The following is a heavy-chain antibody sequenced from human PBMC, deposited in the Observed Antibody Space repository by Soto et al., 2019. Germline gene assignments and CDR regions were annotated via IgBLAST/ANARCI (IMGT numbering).Heavy chain of an antibody. CDR3: AKKSLGSITLPALYYFDY. J-gene: IGHJ4*02. Sequence: EVQLLESGGGLVQPGGPLRPPGAAPDSTFGTLPLTWVAKAPGRGLGGVSVISGGGDATYYPDSVKGRFTTSRDNSKNTVYLQMNSLRAEDTAVYYCAKKSLGSITLPALYYFDYWGQGTLVTVSS. CDR1: DSTFGTLP. D-gene: IGHD7-27*01. V-gene: IGHV3-23*01. CDR2: ISGGGDAT.